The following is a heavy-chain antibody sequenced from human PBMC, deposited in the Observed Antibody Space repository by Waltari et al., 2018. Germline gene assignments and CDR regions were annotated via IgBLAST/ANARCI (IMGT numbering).Heavy chain of an antibody. J-gene: IGHJ3*02. CDR2: IIPIFGTA. CDR3: ASVNRWDAFDI. Sequence: QVQLVQSGAEVKKPWASVTVYCKASGGTFSSYAIRLRRQAPGQGLEWRGGIIPIFGTANYAKKFQGRVTITTDESTSTAYMELSSLRSEDTAVYYCASVNRWDAFDIWGQGTMVTVSS. D-gene: IGHD2-15*01. CDR1: GGTFSSYA. V-gene: IGHV1-69*05.